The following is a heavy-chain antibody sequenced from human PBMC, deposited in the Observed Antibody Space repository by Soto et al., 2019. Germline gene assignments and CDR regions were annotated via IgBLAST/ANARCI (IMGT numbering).Heavy chain of an antibody. CDR3: ARTESGLVPAEMGYYGMDV. Sequence: QVQLVQSGAEVKKPGSSVKVSCKASGGTFSSYTISWVRQAPGQGLEWMGRIIPILGIANYAQKFQGRVTITADKSTSTAYMELSSLRSEDTAVYYCARTESGLVPAEMGYYGMDVWGQGTTVTVSS. D-gene: IGHD2-2*01. CDR1: GGTFSSYT. CDR2: IIPILGIA. J-gene: IGHJ6*02. V-gene: IGHV1-69*02.